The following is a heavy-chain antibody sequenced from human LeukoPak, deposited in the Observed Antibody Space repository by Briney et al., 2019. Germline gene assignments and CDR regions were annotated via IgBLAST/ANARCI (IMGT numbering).Heavy chain of an antibody. CDR2: ITSGDFV. CDR3: ARGGFNMVRGVIIPSNSYFYYMDI. V-gene: IGHV3-69-1*01. Sequence: PGGSLRLSCAASGFNFSDYSMNWVRQAPGKGLEWVSSITSGDFVYFADALKGRFTISRDNAKSSLYLEMNSLRADDTAVYYCARGGFNMVRGVIIPSNSYFYYMDIWGKGTTVTVSS. D-gene: IGHD3-10*01. J-gene: IGHJ6*03. CDR1: GFNFSDYS.